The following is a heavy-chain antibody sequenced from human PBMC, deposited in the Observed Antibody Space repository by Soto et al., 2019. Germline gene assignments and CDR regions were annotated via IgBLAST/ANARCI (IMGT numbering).Heavy chain of an antibody. CDR3: LTDHIKLWPDDY. V-gene: IGHV3-15*01. CDR1: GFLFSNAW. J-gene: IGHJ4*02. D-gene: IGHD3-16*01. Sequence: EVKLAESGGGLTKPGGSLRLSCAASGFLFSNAWMSWVRQGPGKGLEWVARIKSQSDGGATEYAAVVKGRFTISRDDSNNAVYLQMDSLTSDDTGVYYCLTDHIKLWPDDYWGQGTPVTVSS. CDR2: IKSQSDGGAT.